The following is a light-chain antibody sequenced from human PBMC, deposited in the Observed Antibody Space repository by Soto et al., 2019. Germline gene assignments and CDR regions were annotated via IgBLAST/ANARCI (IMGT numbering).Light chain of an antibody. CDR2: AAS. Sequence: DLEMTQSPSSLSASVGDRFAVSCRARQTISSYLNWYQQKPGKVPDLLIYAASNLQSGVPSRFSASGSGTDFTLTISSLQPEDFATYYCQQTYIMPTTFGQGTRLEIK. J-gene: IGKJ5*01. V-gene: IGKV1-39*01. CDR1: QTISSY. CDR3: QQTYIMPTT.